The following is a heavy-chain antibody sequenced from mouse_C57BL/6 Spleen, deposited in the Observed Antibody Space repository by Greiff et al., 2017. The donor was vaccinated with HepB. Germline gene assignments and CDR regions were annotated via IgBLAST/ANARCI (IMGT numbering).Heavy chain of an antibody. CDR1: GFNIQDDY. CDR3: ITTVVNFDY. Sequence: EVQLQQSGAELVRPGASVKLSCTASGFNIQDDYMHWVKQRPEQGLEWIGWIDPENGDTEYASKFQGKATITADTSSNTAYLQLSSLTSEDTAVYYCITTVVNFDYWGQGTTLTVST. V-gene: IGHV14-4*01. J-gene: IGHJ2*01. D-gene: IGHD1-1*01. CDR2: IDPENGDT.